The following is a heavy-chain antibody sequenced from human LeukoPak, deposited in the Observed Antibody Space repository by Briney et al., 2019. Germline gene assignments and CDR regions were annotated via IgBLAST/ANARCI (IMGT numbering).Heavy chain of an antibody. CDR2: ISWNSGSI. Sequence: GRSLRLSCAASGFTFDDYAMHWVRQAPGKGLEWVSGISWNSGSIGYADSVKGRFTISRDNAKNSLYLQMNSLRAEDMALYYCAKGSYSSSWFPFDHWGQGTLVTVSS. V-gene: IGHV3-9*03. CDR1: GFTFDDYA. D-gene: IGHD6-13*01. CDR3: AKGSYSSSWFPFDH. J-gene: IGHJ4*02.